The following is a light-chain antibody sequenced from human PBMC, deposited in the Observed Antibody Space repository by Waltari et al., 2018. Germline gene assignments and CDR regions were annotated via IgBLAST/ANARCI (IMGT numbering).Light chain of an antibody. J-gene: IGKJ1*01. CDR1: QGFSSY. CDR3: QQLNSYPWT. V-gene: IGKV1-9*01. Sequence: IQLTQSPSSLSASVGDRVTITCRASQGFSSYLAWYQQKPGKAPKLLIYAASTLQSVVPSRFSGSGSGTDFTLTISSLQPEDFATYYCQQLNSYPWTFGQGTKVEIK. CDR2: AAS.